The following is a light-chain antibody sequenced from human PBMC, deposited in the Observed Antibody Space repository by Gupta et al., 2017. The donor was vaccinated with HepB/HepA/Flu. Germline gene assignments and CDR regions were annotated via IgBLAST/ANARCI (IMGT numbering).Light chain of an antibody. CDR1: QRVSNSY. CDR2: GTS. J-gene: IGKJ1*01. Sequence: EIVLTQSPDTLSLSPGERVTITCRASQRVSNSYLAWYQHKPGQAPRLLIYGTSSRATGIPDRFSGSGSGTDFTLSISRLEPEDFAVYFCHLYCDSPRTFGQGTKVEIK. CDR3: HLYCDSPRT. V-gene: IGKV3-20*01.